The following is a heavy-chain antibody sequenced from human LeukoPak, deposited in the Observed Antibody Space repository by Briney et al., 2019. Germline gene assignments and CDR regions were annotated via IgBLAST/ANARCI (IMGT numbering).Heavy chain of an antibody. CDR3: ARAVGGLYYFDY. CDR2: IYYSGST. D-gene: IGHD3-16*01. J-gene: IGHJ4*02. V-gene: IGHV4-31*03. CDR1: GGSISSGGYY. Sequence: SETLSLTCTVSGGSISSGGYYWSWIRQHPGEGLEWIGYIYYSGSTYYNPSLKSRVTISVDTSKNQFSLKLSSVTAADTAVYYCARAVGGLYYFDYWGQGTLVTVSS.